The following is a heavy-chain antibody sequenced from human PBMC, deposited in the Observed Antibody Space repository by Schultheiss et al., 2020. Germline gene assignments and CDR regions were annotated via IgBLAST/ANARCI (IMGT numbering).Heavy chain of an antibody. J-gene: IGHJ4*02. CDR3: ARVWGHGGQVDY. CDR2: ISSSGSTI. CDR1: GFTFSDYY. D-gene: IGHD3-16*01. Sequence: GESLKISCAASGFTFSDYYMSWIRQAPGKGLEWVSYISSSGSTIYYADSVKGRFTISRDNAKNSLYLQMNSLRAEDTAVYYCARVWGHGGQVDYWGQGTLVTFSS. V-gene: IGHV3-11*01.